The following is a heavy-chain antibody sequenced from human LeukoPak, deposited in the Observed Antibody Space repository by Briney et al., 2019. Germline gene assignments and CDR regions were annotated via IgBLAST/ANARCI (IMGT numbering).Heavy chain of an antibody. Sequence: GGSLRLSCAASGFTFSSYGMHWVRQAPGKGLEWVAVISYDGSNKYYADSVKGRFTISRDNSKNTLYLQMNSLRAEDTAVYYCANDYSNYYSYGMDVWGQGTTVTVSS. CDR2: ISYDGSNK. V-gene: IGHV3-30*18. D-gene: IGHD4-11*01. CDR1: GFTFSSYG. J-gene: IGHJ6*02. CDR3: ANDYSNYYSYGMDV.